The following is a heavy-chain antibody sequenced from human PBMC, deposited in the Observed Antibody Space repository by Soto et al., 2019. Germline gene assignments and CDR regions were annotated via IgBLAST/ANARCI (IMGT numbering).Heavy chain of an antibody. CDR1: GGSISSSSW. Sequence: SETLSLTCAVSGGSISSSSWWSWVRQPPGKGLEWIGEIYHSGSTNYNPSLKSRVTISVDKSKNQFSLKLSSVTAADTAVYYCARENRYYGSGSYYYYYGMDVWGQGTTVTVSS. J-gene: IGHJ6*02. V-gene: IGHV4-4*02. CDR3: ARENRYYGSGSYYYYYGMDV. D-gene: IGHD3-10*01. CDR2: IYHSGST.